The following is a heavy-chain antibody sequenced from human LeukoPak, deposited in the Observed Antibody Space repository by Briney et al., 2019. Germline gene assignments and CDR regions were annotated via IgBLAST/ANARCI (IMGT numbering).Heavy chain of an antibody. J-gene: IGHJ6*02. CDR1: GDSVSSNSAA. Sequence: SQTLSLTCAISGDSVSSNSAAWNWIRQSPSRGLEWLGRTYYRSKWYNDYAVSVKSRITINPDTPKNQFSLQLNSVTPEDTAVYYCARAIAVARFYYYYGMDVWGQGTTVTVSS. CDR2: TYYRSKWYN. CDR3: ARAIAVARFYYYYGMDV. D-gene: IGHD6-19*01. V-gene: IGHV6-1*01.